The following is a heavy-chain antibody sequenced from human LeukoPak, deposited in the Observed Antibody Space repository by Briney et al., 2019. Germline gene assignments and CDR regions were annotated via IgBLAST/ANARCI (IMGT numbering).Heavy chain of an antibody. CDR3: ATAPYEYIWGTYRTNWFDP. CDR1: GGAISSGDYY. CDR2: SYYSGNT. Sequence: SETLSLTCTVSGGAISSGDYYWSWIRQPPGKGLEWIGYSYYSGNTYYNPSLKSRVTISTDTSKNQFSLKLNSMTAADTAVYYCATAPYEYIWGTYRTNWFDPWGQGTLVTVSS. D-gene: IGHD3-16*02. J-gene: IGHJ5*02. V-gene: IGHV4-30-4*01.